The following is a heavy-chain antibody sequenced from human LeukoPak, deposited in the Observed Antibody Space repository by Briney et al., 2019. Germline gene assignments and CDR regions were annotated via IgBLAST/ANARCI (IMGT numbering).Heavy chain of an antibody. CDR1: GFTFAKYA. V-gene: IGHV3-23*01. CDR3: EKDRAGAN. CDR2: ISGSGNVP. J-gene: IGHJ4*02. Sequence: GGPRKLSCVGSGFTFAKYAMTWVREAPGKGLEGVSVISGSGNVPYYAESVKGRFTISREHSKRTLSLQLDSLRVDDHAIIYCEKDRAGANWGQGTLVLVSS.